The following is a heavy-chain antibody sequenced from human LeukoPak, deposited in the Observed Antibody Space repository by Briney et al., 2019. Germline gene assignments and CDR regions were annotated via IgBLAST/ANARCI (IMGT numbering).Heavy chain of an antibody. CDR2: IYYSGTT. V-gene: IGHV4-39*07. D-gene: IGHD5-18*01. J-gene: IGHJ5*02. Sequence: SETLSLTCTVSGGSISSSPYYCGWIRQPPGKGLEWIGSIYYSGTTHYNPSLESRVTISVDTSKNQFSLKLASVTAADTAIYYCAKGAGGFSYYNWFDPWGQGTLVTVSS. CDR3: AKGAGGFSYYNWFDP. CDR1: GGSISSSPYY.